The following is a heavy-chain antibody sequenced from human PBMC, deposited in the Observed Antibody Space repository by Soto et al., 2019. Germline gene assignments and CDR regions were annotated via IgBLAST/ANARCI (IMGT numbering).Heavy chain of an antibody. Sequence: GGSLRLSCAASGFTSSNAWMNWVRQAPGRGLEWVGRIAGGTTDYAAPVKGRFTISRDDSKNTVFLQMNSLKTEDTAVYYCTRHLVQPWGQGTTVTVSS. CDR2: IAGGTT. D-gene: IGHD2-2*01. CDR3: TRHLVQP. V-gene: IGHV3-15*07. CDR1: GFTSSNAW. J-gene: IGHJ6*02.